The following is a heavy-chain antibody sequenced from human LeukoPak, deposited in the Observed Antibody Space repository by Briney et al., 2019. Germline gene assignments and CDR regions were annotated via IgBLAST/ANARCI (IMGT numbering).Heavy chain of an antibody. CDR1: GFTLGSYS. J-gene: IGHJ1*01. Sequence: GGSLRLSCAASGFTLGSYSMNWVRQAPGKGLEWVSSISSSSSYIYYADSVKGRFTISRDNAKNSLYLQMNSLRAEDTAVYYCARDFWSGQYFQHWGQGTLVTVSS. V-gene: IGHV3-21*01. CDR3: ARDFWSGQYFQH. D-gene: IGHD3-3*01. CDR2: ISSSSSYI.